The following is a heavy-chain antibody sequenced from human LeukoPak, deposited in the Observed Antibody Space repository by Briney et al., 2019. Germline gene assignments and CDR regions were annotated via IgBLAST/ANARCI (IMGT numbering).Heavy chain of an antibody. CDR2: ICDSGDYT. J-gene: IGHJ6*02. CDR1: GFTFSRFY. V-gene: IGHV3-11*03. D-gene: IGHD3-3*01. CDR3: RSVPFGYRMDV. Sequence: GGTLRLSCAASGFTFSRFYMSWVRQAPGKGLEWLSYICDSGDYTLYAASVEGLFTISRDNANESVYLEMNNLRADDTAVYYCRSVPFGYRMDVWGQGTTVRVSS.